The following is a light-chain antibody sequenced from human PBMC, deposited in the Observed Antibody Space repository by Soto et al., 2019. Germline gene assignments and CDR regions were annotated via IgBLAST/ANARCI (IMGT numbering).Light chain of an antibody. Sequence: DIQMTQSPSTLSASVGDRVTITCRASQSISSWLAWYQQKPGKAPKLLIYKASSLESGVPSMFSGSGSGTEFPLTISSLQPDDFATYYCQQSFTFGPGTKVDIK. CDR1: QSISSW. J-gene: IGKJ3*01. V-gene: IGKV1-5*03. CDR3: QQSFT. CDR2: KAS.